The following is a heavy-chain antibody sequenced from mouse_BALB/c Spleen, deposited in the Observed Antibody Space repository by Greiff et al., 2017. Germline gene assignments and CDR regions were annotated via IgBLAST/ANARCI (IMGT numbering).Heavy chain of an antibody. CDR3: ARWDTTMDY. J-gene: IGHJ2*01. V-gene: IGHV1-69*02. Sequence: VQLQQPGAELVKPGASVKLSCKASGYTFTSYWMHWVKQRPGQGLEWIGEIDPSDSYTNYNQKFKGMATLTVDKSSSTAYMQLSSLTSEDSAVYYCARWDTTMDYWGQGTTLTVSS. CDR2: IDPSDSYT. D-gene: IGHD1-1*01. CDR1: GYTFTSYW.